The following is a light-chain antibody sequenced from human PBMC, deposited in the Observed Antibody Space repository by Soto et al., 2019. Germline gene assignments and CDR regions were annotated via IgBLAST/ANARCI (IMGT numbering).Light chain of an antibody. J-gene: IGLJ2*01. V-gene: IGLV1-40*01. CDR3: QSYDSSLSGDVV. Sequence: QSVLTQPPSVSGAPGQRVTISCTGSSSNIGAGYDVHWYRQLPGTAPKLLIYGNINRPSGVPDRFSGSKSDTSASLAITGLQAEDEADYYCQSYDSSLSGDVVFGGGTKLTVL. CDR1: SSNIGAGYD. CDR2: GNI.